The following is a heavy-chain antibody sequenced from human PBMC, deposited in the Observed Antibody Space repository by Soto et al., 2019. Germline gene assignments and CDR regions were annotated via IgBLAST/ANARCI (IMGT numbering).Heavy chain of an antibody. CDR1: GFTFSSYA. D-gene: IGHD4-17*01. CDR2: ISYDGCNK. J-gene: IGHJ6*02. V-gene: IGHV3-30-3*01. CDR3: AREDYGDYGYYYGMDV. Sequence: GGSLRLSCAASGFTFSSYAMHWVRQAPGKGLEWVAVISYDGCNKYYADSVKGRFTISRDNSKNTLYLQMNSLRAEDTAVYYCAREDYGDYGYYYGMDVWGQGTTVTVSS.